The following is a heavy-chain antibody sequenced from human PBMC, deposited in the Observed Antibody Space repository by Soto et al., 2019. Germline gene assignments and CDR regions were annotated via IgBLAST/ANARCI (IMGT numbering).Heavy chain of an antibody. D-gene: IGHD1-26*01. CDR3: ARTHSGSYYSAFNY. CDR1: NFSISSGYY. Sequence: SETLSLTCVVSNFSISSGYYWGWIRQSPGKGLEWIASIYRSGTTSYNPSLKSRVTISVDPSKNQFSLMLTAVTAADTAVYYCARTHSGSYYSAFNYWGRGSLVAVSS. V-gene: IGHV4-38-2*01. J-gene: IGHJ4*02. CDR2: IYRSGTT.